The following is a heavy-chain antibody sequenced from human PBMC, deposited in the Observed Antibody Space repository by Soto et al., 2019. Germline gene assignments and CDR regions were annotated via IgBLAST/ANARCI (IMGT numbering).Heavy chain of an antibody. Sequence: SETLSLTCTVSGGSSDTGDYYWSWLRQHPGKGLEWVGYIYYSGSTSYNPSLKSRVIMSVDTSKNQFSLKLSSVTAADTAVYYCAVVLTASIPHWGQGTLVTVSS. V-gene: IGHV4-31*03. CDR3: AVVLTASIPH. J-gene: IGHJ4*02. D-gene: IGHD2-21*02. CDR1: GGSSDTGDYY. CDR2: IYYSGST.